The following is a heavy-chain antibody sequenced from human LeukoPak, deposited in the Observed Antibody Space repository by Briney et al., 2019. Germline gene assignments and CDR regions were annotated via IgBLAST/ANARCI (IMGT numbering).Heavy chain of an antibody. CDR2: INPDSGYT. V-gene: IGHV1-2*02. D-gene: IGHD3-10*01. CDR3: ARDRGYGSERHFDY. Sequence: ASVTVSYKPSGYTFTDYYIQWVRQAPGQGREWMGWINPDSGYTHYAQKFQGRVTLTRDTSISTAYMELSRLRSDYTAVYCCARDRGYGSERHFDYWGQGTLVTVSS. J-gene: IGHJ4*02. CDR1: GYTFTDYY.